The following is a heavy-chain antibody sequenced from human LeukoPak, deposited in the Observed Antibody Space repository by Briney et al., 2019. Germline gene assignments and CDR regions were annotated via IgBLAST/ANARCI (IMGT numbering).Heavy chain of an antibody. CDR2: IYYSGST. V-gene: IGHV4-39*01. CDR1: GGSISSSSYY. J-gene: IGHJ4*02. Sequence: SETLSLTCTVSGGSISSSSYYWGWIRQPPGKGLEWIGSIYYSGSTYYNPSLKSRVTISVDTSKNQFSLKLSSVTAADTAVYYCASLKSIAAAGNFDYWGQGTLVTVSS. CDR3: ASLKSIAAAGNFDY. D-gene: IGHD6-13*01.